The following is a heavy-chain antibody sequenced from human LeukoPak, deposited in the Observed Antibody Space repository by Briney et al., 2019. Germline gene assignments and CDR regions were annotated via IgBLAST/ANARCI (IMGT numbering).Heavy chain of an antibody. CDR3: ARGAHYGSGSHFDH. CDR1: GFTSSSYS. J-gene: IGHJ4*02. Sequence: PGGSLRLSCAASGFTSSSYSMNWVRQAPGKGLEWVSSISSSSSYIYYADSVKGRFTISRDNAKNSLYLQRNSLRAEDTAVYYCARGAHYGSGSHFDHWGQGTLVTVSS. D-gene: IGHD3-10*01. CDR2: ISSSSSYI. V-gene: IGHV3-21*01.